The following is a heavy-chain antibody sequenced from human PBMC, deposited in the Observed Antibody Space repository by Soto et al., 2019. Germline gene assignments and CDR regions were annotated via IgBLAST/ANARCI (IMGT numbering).Heavy chain of an antibody. CDR3: EVTTGF. D-gene: IGHD2-21*02. J-gene: IGHJ4*02. CDR1: GYTFTDYD. Sequence: VASVKVSCKTSGYTFTDYDINWVRQATGQGLELMGWVSPGNGNAGYAPQFQGRVTMTSDTSISTVYMELSSLTSEDTAVYFCEVTTGFWGQGTMVTVS. V-gene: IGHV1-8*01. CDR2: VSPGNGNA.